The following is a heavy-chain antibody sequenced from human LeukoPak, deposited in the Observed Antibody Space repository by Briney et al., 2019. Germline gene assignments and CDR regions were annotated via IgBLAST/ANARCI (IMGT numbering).Heavy chain of an antibody. CDR3: ARGRVGVHRGYCSGGSCYSYFDY. CDR2: ISYDGSNK. J-gene: IGHJ4*02. D-gene: IGHD2-15*01. CDR1: GFTFSSYV. V-gene: IGHV3-30*04. Sequence: GGSLRLSCAASGFTFSSYVMHWVRQAPGKGLEWVAIISYDGSNKYYADSVKGRFTISRDNSKNTLYLQMNSLRAEDTAVYYCARGRVGVHRGYCSGGSCYSYFDYWGQGTLVTVSS.